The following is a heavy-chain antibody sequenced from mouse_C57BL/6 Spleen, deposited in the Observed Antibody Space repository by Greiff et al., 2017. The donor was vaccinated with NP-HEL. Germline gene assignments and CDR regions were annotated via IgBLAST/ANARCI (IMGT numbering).Heavy chain of an antibody. V-gene: IGHV5-16*01. CDR2: INYDGSST. J-gene: IGHJ4*01. D-gene: IGHD2-1*01. CDR3: ARDRLYDGKGYAMDY. CDR1: GFTFSDYY. Sequence: EVHLVESEGGLVQPGSSMKLSCTASGFTFSDYYMAWVRQVPEKGLEWVANINYDGSSTYYLDSLKSRFIISRDNAKNILYLQMSSLKSEDTATYYCARDRLYDGKGYAMDYWGQGTSVTVSS.